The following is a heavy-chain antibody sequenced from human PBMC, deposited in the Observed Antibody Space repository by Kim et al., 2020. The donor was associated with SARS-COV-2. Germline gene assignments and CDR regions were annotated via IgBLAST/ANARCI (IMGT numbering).Heavy chain of an antibody. CDR3: AKVGEQWLVPYYFDD. V-gene: IGHV3-23*01. Sequence: GGSLRLSCAASGFTFSSYAMSWVRQAPGKGLEWVSAISGSGGSTYYADSVKGRFTISRDNSKNTLYLQMNSLRAEDTAVYYCAKVGEQWLVPYYFDDWGQGTLVTVSS. J-gene: IGHJ4*02. D-gene: IGHD6-19*01. CDR1: GFTFSSYA. CDR2: ISGSGGST.